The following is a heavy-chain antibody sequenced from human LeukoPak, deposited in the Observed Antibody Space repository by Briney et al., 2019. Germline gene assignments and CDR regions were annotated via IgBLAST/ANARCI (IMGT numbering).Heavy chain of an antibody. V-gene: IGHV3-21*01. CDR2: ISSSSSYI. J-gene: IGHJ4*02. D-gene: IGHD6-19*01. CDR1: GFTFSSYS. CDR3: AKLWLVGSSGWSGDY. Sequence: GGSLRLSCAASGFTFSSYSMNWVRQAPGKGLEWVSSISSSSSYIYYADSVKGRFTISGDNAKNSLYLQMNSLRAEDTAVYYCAKLWLVGSSGWSGDYWGQGTLVTVSS.